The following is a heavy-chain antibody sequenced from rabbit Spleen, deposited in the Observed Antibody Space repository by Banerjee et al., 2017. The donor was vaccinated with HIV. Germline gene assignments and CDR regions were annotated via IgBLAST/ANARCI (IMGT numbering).Heavy chain of an antibody. Sequence: EESGGGLVQPEGSLTLTCTASGLDFSSSYWICWVRQAPGKGLEWIACINAATGKPVYATWAKGRFTISRTSSTKVTLQMTSLTAADTATYFCARDLVAVIGWNFSLWGPGTLVTVS. CDR3: ARDLVAVIGWNFSL. D-gene: IGHD1-1*01. CDR2: INAATGKP. CDR1: GLDFSSSYW. J-gene: IGHJ4*01. V-gene: IGHV1S45*01.